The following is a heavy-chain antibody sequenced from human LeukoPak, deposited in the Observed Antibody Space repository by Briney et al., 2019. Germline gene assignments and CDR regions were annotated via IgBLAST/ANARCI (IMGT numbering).Heavy chain of an antibody. J-gene: IGHJ3*02. V-gene: IGHV3-11*01. CDR1: GFTFSDYY. Sequence: GGSLRLSCAASGFTFSDYYMSWIRQAPGKGLEWVSYISSSGSTIYYADSVKGRLTISRDNAKNSLYLQMNSLRAEDTAVYYCARDVSVETAQDVWVDAFDIWGQGTMVTVSS. CDR2: ISSSGSTI. CDR3: ARDVSVETAQDVWVDAFDI. D-gene: IGHD2-21*02.